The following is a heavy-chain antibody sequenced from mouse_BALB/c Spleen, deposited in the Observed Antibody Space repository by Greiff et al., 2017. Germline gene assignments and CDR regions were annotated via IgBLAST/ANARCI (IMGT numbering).Heavy chain of an antibody. Sequence: EVMLVESGGGLVQPGGSLKLSCAASGFTFSSYTMSWVRQTPEKRLEWVAYISNGGGSTYYPDTVKGRFTISRDNAKNTLYLQMSSLKSEDTAMYYCARQKAVYAMDYWGQGTSVTVSS. V-gene: IGHV5-12-2*01. CDR1: GFTFSSYT. J-gene: IGHJ4*01. CDR3: ARQKAVYAMDY. CDR2: ISNGGGST.